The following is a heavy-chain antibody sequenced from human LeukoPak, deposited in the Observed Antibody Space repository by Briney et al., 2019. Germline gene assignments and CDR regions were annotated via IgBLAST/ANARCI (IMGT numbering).Heavy chain of an antibody. CDR1: GFTFSSYA. V-gene: IGHV3-23*01. D-gene: IGHD3-3*01. CDR2: ISGSGGST. CDR3: ATALRFLEWNR. J-gene: IGHJ4*02. Sequence: GGSLRLSCAASGFTFSSYAMSWVRQAPGKGLEWVSAISGSGGSTYYADSVKGRFTISRDNSKNTLYLQMSSLRAEDTAVYYCATALRFLEWNRGGQGTLVTVSS.